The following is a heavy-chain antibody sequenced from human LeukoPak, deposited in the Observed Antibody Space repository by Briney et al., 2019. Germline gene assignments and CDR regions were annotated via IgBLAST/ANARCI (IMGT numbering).Heavy chain of an antibody. Sequence: GRSLTLSCAASRFTFSTYSMKWVRPAPRKGREWVSYISSSSSTIYYADSVKGRFTISRDNAKNSLYLQMNSLRDEDTAVYYCARMMLWTDYDFWSGYYPNNYYYYGMDVWGQGTTVTVSS. CDR2: ISSSSSTI. CDR1: RFTFSTYS. CDR3: ARMMLWTDYDFWSGYYPNNYYYYGMDV. V-gene: IGHV3-48*02. J-gene: IGHJ6*02. D-gene: IGHD3-3*01.